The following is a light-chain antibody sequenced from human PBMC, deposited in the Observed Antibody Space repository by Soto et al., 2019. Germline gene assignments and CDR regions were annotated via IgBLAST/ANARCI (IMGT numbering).Light chain of an antibody. CDR2: EAS. CDR1: SSDVGSYNL. CDR3: GSYAGSTTFDV. V-gene: IGLV2-23*02. J-gene: IGLJ1*01. Sequence: QSALTEPASVSGSPGQSITISCTGTSSDVGSYNLVSWYQQHPGKAPKLMIYEASKRPSGVSNRFPGSKSGNTASLTISEIQAEDEADYYRGSYAGSTTFDVFGTGIKVTVL.